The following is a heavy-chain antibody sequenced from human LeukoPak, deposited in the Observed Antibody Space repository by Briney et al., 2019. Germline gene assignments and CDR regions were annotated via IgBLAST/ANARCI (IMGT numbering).Heavy chain of an antibody. J-gene: IGHJ6*02. V-gene: IGHV3-74*03. D-gene: IGHD6-13*01. Sequence: GGSLRLSCAASGFTFNSYWMHWVRQAPGKGPVWVSRINSDGTTTTYADSVKGRFTISRDNGKNTLNLQMNSLRVEDAAVYYCARGRAVGTAAGFYGLDVWGQGTTVTVSS. CDR2: INSDGTTT. CDR1: GFTFNSYW. CDR3: ARGRAVGTAAGFYGLDV.